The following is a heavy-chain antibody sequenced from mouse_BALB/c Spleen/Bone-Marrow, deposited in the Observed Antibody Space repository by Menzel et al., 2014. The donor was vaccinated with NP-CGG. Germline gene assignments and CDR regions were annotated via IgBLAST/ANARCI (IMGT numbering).Heavy chain of an antibody. CDR3: ARYGNYCYAMDY. CDR1: GFNIKDTY. V-gene: IGHV14-3*02. J-gene: IGHJ4*01. CDR2: IDPANGNT. Sequence: EVQLQQSGAELVKPGASVKLSCAASGFNIKDTYMHWVKQRPEQGLEWIGRIDPANGNTKYDPKFQGKATITADTSSNTAYLQLSSLTSEDTAVYYCARYGNYCYAMDYWGQGTSVTVSS. D-gene: IGHD2-1*01.